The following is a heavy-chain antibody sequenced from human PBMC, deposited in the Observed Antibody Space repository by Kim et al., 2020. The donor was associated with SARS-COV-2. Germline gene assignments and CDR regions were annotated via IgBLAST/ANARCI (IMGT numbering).Heavy chain of an antibody. CDR2: ISVYNGNT. CDR3: ARERRYESSGSNSFDI. V-gene: IGHV1-18*01. J-gene: IGHJ3*02. CDR1: GYTFTRYG. D-gene: IGHD3-22*01. Sequence: ASVKVSCKASGYTFTRYGICWVRQAPGQGLEWMGWISVYNGNTNYAQKFQGRVTMTTDTSTTTAYMELRSLRSDDTAVYFCARERRYESSGSNSFDIWGQGTMVTVSS.